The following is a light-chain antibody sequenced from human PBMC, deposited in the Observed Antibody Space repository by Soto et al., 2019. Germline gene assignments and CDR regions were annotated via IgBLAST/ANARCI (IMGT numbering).Light chain of an antibody. CDR2: DAS. Sequence: EIVMTQSPATLSVSPGERATLSCRASQSVNSNLAWYQQKPGQAPRLLIYDASTRATGIPARFSGSGSGTEFTLTISSLQSEDFAVYYCQQYNNWPLTFGGGTKVEI. J-gene: IGKJ4*01. V-gene: IGKV3-15*01. CDR1: QSVNSN. CDR3: QQYNNWPLT.